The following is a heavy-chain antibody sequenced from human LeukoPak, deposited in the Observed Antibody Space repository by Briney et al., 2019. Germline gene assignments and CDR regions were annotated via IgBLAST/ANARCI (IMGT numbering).Heavy chain of an antibody. CDR2: ISWNSGSI. V-gene: IGHV3-9*01. Sequence: GGSLRLSCAASGFTFDDYAMHWVRQAPGKGLEWVSGISWNSGSIGYADSVKGRFTISRDNAKNSLYLQMNSLRAEDTAVYYCSWRLEYWGQGTLVTVSS. J-gene: IGHJ4*02. D-gene: IGHD2-21*02. CDR3: SWRLEY. CDR1: GFTFDDYA.